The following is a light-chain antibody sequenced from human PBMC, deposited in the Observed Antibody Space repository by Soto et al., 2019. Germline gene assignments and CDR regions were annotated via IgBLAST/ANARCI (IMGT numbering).Light chain of an antibody. CDR3: QQSFSTPEYT. CDR1: RSIDRY. V-gene: IGKV1-39*01. Sequence: DIQMTQSPSSLSASIEDRVTITCRASRSIDRYLNWYQQKPGKAPKLLIYTASNLQNGVPSRFSGSGSGTDFTLTISSLQPEDFATYYCQQSFSTPEYTFGQGTKVEIK. CDR2: TAS. J-gene: IGKJ2*01.